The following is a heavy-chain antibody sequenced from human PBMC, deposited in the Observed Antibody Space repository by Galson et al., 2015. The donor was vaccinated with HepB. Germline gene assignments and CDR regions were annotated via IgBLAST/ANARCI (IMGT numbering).Heavy chain of an antibody. Sequence: SVKVSCKASGYAFTAYNIHWLRQAPGQGLEWMGWVDTLRGVSNSAQNFQGRVSMSRDTYLFTAYLELRSLTSDDTAVYYCARESSPPQNNWNRGGYTWLDPWGQGTPVTVSS. CDR2: VDTLRGVS. V-gene: IGHV1-2*02. D-gene: IGHD1-20*01. J-gene: IGHJ5*02. CDR3: ARESSPPQNNWNRGGYTWLDP. CDR1: GYAFTAYN.